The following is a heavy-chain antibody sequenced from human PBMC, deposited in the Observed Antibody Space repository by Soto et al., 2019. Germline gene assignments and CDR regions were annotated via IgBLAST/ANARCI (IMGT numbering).Heavy chain of an antibody. V-gene: IGHV3-23*01. Sequence: EVQLLDSGGGLVQPGGSLRLSCAASGFMFSCCAMSWVRQAPGKGLEWVSTIHGDGDYSHYTDSVEGRFTISTDNSRNTLHLQMSSLRCDDTAVYYCAKYRGGGSYTNWSFAVWGRGTLVTVSS. CDR3: AKYRGGGSYTNWSFAV. J-gene: IGHJ2*01. CDR2: IHGDGDYS. CDR1: GFMFSCCA. D-gene: IGHD1-26*01.